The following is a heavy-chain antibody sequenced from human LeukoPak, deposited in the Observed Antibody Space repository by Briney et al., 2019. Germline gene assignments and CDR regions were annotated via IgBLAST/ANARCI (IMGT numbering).Heavy chain of an antibody. CDR1: GYTFTSYY. V-gene: IGHV1-46*01. CDR3: ARGWELLGWINWFDP. J-gene: IGHJ5*02. Sequence: ASVKVSCKASGYTFTSYYMHWVRQAPGQGLEWMGIINPSGGSTSYAQKFQGRVTMTRDTSTSTVYMELSSLRSEDTAVYYCARGWELLGWINWFDPWGQGTLVTVSS. D-gene: IGHD1-26*01. CDR2: INPSGGST.